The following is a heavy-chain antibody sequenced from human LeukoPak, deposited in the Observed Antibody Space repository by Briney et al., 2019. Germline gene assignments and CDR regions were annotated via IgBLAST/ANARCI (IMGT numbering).Heavy chain of an antibody. CDR1: GGSISSYY. D-gene: IGHD1-1*01. CDR3: ARGGSTGTNLNWVDP. CDR2: IYYSGST. J-gene: IGHJ5*02. V-gene: IGHV4-59*01. Sequence: PSETLSLTCTVSGGSISSYYWSWIRQPPRKGLEWIGYIYYSGSTNYNPSLKSRVTISVDTSKNQFSLKLSSVTAADTAVYYCARGGSTGTNLNWVDPWGQGTLVTVSS.